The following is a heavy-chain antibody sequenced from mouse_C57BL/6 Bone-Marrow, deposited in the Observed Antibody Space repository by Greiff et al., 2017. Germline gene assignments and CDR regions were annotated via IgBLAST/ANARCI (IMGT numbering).Heavy chain of an antibody. J-gene: IGHJ4*01. D-gene: IGHD4-1*01. V-gene: IGHV1-55*01. CDR2: IYPGSGST. CDR3: AREGNWDLYCCAMDY. CDR1: GYTFTSYW. Sequence: QVQLQQPVAELVKPGASVKMSCKASGYTFTSYWIPWVKQRPGQGLEWIGDIYPGSGSTNYNEKFKSKATLTVDTSSSTAYLQLSSLTSEDAAVYYCAREGNWDLYCCAMDYWCQGTSVTVSS.